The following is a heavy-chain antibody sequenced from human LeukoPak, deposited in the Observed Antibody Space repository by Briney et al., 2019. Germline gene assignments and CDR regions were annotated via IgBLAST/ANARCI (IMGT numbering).Heavy chain of an antibody. CDR3: ASTPFYDYVWGSYRYRGLFDN. CDR1: GFTFSTYA. J-gene: IGHJ4*02. Sequence: GSLRLSCAASGFTFSTYAMSWVRQAPGRGLEWVSGICGSGGCTYYADSVKGRFTISRDNSKNTLYLQMNSLRVEDTAVYYCASTPFYDYVWGSYRYRGLFDNWGQGTLVSASS. V-gene: IGHV3-23*01. D-gene: IGHD3-16*02. CDR2: ICGSGGCT.